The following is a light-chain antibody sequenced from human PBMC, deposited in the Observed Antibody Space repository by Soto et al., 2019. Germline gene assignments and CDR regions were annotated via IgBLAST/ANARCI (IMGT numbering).Light chain of an antibody. CDR3: QQYNNWPSFT. CDR2: RAS. J-gene: IGKJ3*01. Sequence: EMVMTQSPATLSVSPGERATLSCSASQSVSSDLAWYQQKPGQAPRLLIYRASTRATGIPARFSGSGSGTEFTLTVSSLQSEDFAVYYCQQYNNWPSFTFGPGTKVDIK. CDR1: QSVSSD. V-gene: IGKV3-15*01.